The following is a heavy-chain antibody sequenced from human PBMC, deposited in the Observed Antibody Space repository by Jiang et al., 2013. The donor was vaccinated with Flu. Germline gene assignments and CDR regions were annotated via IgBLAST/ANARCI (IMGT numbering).Heavy chain of an antibody. CDR3: AKDKRKKGSGSVPMDV. Sequence: LLESGGGVVQPGRSLRLSCAASGFTFSSYAMSWVRQAPDKGLECLAVISYDASEKYYADSVRGRFTISRDNSKNTLYLQMNSLRAEDTAVYYCAKDKRKKGSGSVPMDVWGKGTTVAVSS. CDR2: ISYDASEK. CDR1: GFTFSSYA. V-gene: IGHV3-30-3*01. D-gene: IGHD3-10*01. J-gene: IGHJ6*03.